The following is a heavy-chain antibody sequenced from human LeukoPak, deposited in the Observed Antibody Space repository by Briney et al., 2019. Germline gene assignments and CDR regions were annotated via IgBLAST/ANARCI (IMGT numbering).Heavy chain of an antibody. CDR1: GGSISSYY. Sequence: ASETLSLTCTVSGGSISSYYWSWIRQPPGKGLEWIGHIYYSGSTNYNPSLKSRVTISVDTSKNQFSLKLSSVTAADTAVYYCARGREYYYDSSGYFEWGQGTLVTVSS. J-gene: IGHJ4*02. V-gene: IGHV4-59*01. CDR2: IYYSGST. D-gene: IGHD3-22*01. CDR3: ARGREYYYDSSGYFE.